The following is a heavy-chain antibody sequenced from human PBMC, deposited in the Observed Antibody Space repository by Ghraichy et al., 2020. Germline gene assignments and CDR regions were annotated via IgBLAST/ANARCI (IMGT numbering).Heavy chain of an antibody. D-gene: IGHD3-22*01. V-gene: IGHV3-7*01. J-gene: IGHJ4*02. CDR1: GFTFSSYW. CDR2: IKQDGSEK. Sequence: GGSLRLSCAASGFTFSSYWMSWVRQAPGKGLEWVANIKQDGSEKYYVDSVKGRFTISRDNAKNSLYLQMNSLRAEDTAVYYCARDYYDSSGYHPLDYWGQGTLVTVSS. CDR3: ARDYYDSSGYHPLDY.